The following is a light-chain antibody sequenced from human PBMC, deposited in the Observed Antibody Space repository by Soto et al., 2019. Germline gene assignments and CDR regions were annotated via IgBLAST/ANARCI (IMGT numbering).Light chain of an antibody. CDR2: DVS. J-gene: IGLJ1*01. CDR3: SSYTSGSTLYV. CDR1: STDVGAFNY. V-gene: IGLV2-14*03. Sequence: QSALTQPASVSGSPGQSITIYCTGTSTDVGAFNYVSWYQQHPGKAPKFIIYDVSHRPAGVSSRFSGSKSGNTASLTISGLQPDDEADYYCSSYTSGSTLYVFGTGTKVTVL.